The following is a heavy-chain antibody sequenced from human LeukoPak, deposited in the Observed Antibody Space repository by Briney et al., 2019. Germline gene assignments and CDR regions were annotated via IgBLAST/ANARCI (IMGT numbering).Heavy chain of an antibody. Sequence: GGSLRLSCAASGFTFSSYTMNWVRQAPGKGLEWVSSITSSSYIYYADSVKGRFTISRDNAKNSLYLQMNSLRAEDTAVYYCALTAPYGDFAPFDYWGQGTLVTVSS. V-gene: IGHV3-21*01. D-gene: IGHD4-17*01. J-gene: IGHJ4*02. CDR1: GFTFSSYT. CDR3: ALTAPYGDFAPFDY. CDR2: ITSSSYI.